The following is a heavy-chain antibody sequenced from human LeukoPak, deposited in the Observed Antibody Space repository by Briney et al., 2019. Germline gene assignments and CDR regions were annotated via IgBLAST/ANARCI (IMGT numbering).Heavy chain of an antibody. J-gene: IGHJ2*01. CDR2: IYTSGNT. CDR1: GGSFTSYY. V-gene: IGHV4-4*09. CDR3: ARLLTGTTFDT. D-gene: IGHD1-7*01. Sequence: PSETLSLTCTVSGGSFTSYYWSWIRQPPGKVLEWIGYIYTSGNTNYNPSLKSRVTMSVDTAKNQFSLNLSSVTAADTAVYYCARLLTGTTFDTWGRGTLVAVSS.